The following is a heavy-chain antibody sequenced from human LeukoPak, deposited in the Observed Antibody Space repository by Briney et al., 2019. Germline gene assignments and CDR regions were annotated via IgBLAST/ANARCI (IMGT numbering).Heavy chain of an antibody. V-gene: IGHV1-24*01. D-gene: IGHD3-10*01. CDR3: ATAPSYYGSGSAFDY. CDR1: GYTLTELS. J-gene: IGHJ4*02. CDR2: FDPEDGET. Sequence: SVKVSCKVSGYTLTELSMHWVRQAPGKGLEWMGGFDPEDGETIYAQKFQGRVTMTEDTSTDTAYMELSSLRSEDTAVYYCATAPSYYGSGSAFDYWGQGTLVTVSS.